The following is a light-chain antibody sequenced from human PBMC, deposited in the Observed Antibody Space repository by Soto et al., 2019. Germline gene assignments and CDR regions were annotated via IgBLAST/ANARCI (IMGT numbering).Light chain of an antibody. CDR2: GAS. J-gene: IGKJ2*01. Sequence: EIVMTQSPATLSLSPGERAALSCRASQSINSELAWYQQKPGQPPRLLIYGASTRATGVPASFTGSESGSESLFPISGLHSEDFAVYYVQRVTTCPFTFGQGTRLEI. CDR3: QRVTTCPFT. V-gene: IGKV3-15*01. CDR1: QSINSE.